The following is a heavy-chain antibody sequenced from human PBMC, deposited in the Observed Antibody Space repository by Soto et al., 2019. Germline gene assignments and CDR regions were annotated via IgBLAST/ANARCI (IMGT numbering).Heavy chain of an antibody. J-gene: IGHJ4*02. CDR3: ASGGENYYGSSTLDY. Sequence: EVQLVESGGGLVQPGGSLRLSCAASGFTFSTYWMHWVRQAPGKGLVWVSRLNSDGSSTSYADSVRGRFTISRDNAKNTLYLQMNSLRAEDTAVYYCASGGENYYGSSTLDYWGQGTLVTVSS. D-gene: IGHD3-10*01. V-gene: IGHV3-74*01. CDR2: LNSDGSST. CDR1: GFTFSTYW.